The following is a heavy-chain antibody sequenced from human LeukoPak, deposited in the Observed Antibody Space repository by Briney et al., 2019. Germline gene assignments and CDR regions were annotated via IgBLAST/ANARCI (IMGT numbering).Heavy chain of an antibody. J-gene: IGHJ4*02. Sequence: GRSLRLSCTASGFTFSSFAMHWVRQAPGKGLEWMTVISYDGNNKYYVDSVKGRFTISRDNSKNTMFLQMNSLRTEDTAVYYCARAALFSSSFYSGLATHWGQGTLVTVSS. V-gene: IGHV3-30-3*01. CDR2: ISYDGNNK. D-gene: IGHD6-6*01. CDR3: ARAALFSSSFYSGLATH. CDR1: GFTFSSFA.